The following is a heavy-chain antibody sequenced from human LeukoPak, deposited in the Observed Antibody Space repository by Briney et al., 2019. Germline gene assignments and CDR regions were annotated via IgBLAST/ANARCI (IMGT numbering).Heavy chain of an antibody. D-gene: IGHD3-3*01. V-gene: IGHV3-7*01. J-gene: IGHJ4*02. Sequence: GGSLRLSCAASGFTFSSYSMNWVRQAPGKGLEWVANIKQDGTEKYSVDSVKGRFTISRDNAKNSLYLQMNSVRAEDTAVYYCVRDFRFLDDYWGQGTLVSVSS. CDR2: IKQDGTEK. CDR3: VRDFRFLDDY. CDR1: GFTFSSYS.